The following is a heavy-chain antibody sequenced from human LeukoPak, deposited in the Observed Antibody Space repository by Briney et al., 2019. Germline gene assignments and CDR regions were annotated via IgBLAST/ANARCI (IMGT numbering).Heavy chain of an antibody. Sequence: GRSLRLSCAASGFSLDDYAMHWVRQAPGRGLEWVSGISWNGGRKGYAESVKGRFTISRDKDFLYLQMNSLRVEDMALYYCAKDLLRNYYYYYMDVWGKGTTVSVS. J-gene: IGHJ6*03. CDR1: GFSLDDYA. D-gene: IGHD3-16*01. CDR2: ISWNGGRK. V-gene: IGHV3-9*03. CDR3: AKDLLRNYYYYYMDV.